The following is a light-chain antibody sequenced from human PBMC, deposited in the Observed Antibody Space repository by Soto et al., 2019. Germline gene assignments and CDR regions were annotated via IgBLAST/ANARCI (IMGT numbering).Light chain of an antibody. J-gene: IGLJ1*01. Sequence: QSVLTQPPSVSGSPGQRVTISCTWSSSNIGAGYDVHWYQQLPGTAPKLLIYGNSNRPSGVPDRFSGSKSGTSASLAITGLQAEDEADFYCQSHDSSLSAYVFGTGTKVTVL. CDR2: GNS. CDR3: QSHDSSLSAYV. V-gene: IGLV1-40*01. CDR1: SSNIGAGYD.